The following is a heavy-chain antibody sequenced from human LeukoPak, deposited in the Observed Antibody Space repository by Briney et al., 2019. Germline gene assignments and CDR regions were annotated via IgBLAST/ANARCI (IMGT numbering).Heavy chain of an antibody. D-gene: IGHD4-17*01. J-gene: IGHJ6*03. CDR2: VYYSGST. Sequence: SETLSLTCTVSGGSISNSYYWGWFRPPPGKGLEWVGSVYYSGSTYYNPSLKSRVTISVDTSKNQFSLKLSSVTAADTAVYYCARHQGNYGDYYYYMDVWGKGTTVTVSS. CDR3: ARHQGNYGDYYYYMDV. CDR1: GGSISNSYY. V-gene: IGHV4-39*01.